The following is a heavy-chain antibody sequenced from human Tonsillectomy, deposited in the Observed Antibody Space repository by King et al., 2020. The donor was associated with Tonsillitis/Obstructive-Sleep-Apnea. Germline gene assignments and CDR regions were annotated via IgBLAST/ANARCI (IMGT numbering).Heavy chain of an antibody. V-gene: IGHV1-69*10. Sequence: QLVQSGAEVKKPGSSVKVSCKASGGTFSSYAISWVRQAPGQGLEWMGGIIPILGIANYAQKFQGRVTITADKSTSTAYMELSSLRAEDTAVYYCAREGPQTGGWYFDLWGRGTLVTVSS. CDR2: IIPILGIA. J-gene: IGHJ2*01. CDR1: GGTFSSYA. D-gene: IGHD3-16*01. CDR3: AREGPQTGGWYFDL.